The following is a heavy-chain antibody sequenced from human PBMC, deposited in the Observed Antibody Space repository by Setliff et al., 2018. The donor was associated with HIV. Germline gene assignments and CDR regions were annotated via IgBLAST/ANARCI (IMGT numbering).Heavy chain of an antibody. D-gene: IGHD3-10*01. CDR2: INHSGST. CDR3: SRGTYYKGLDP. Sequence: SETLSLTCAVYGGSFSAYYWSWIRQPPGKGLEWIGEINHSGSTNYNPSLESRLTISIDTSQNHFSLKLTSVTAADTALYFCSRGTYYKGLDPWGQGTLVTVSS. J-gene: IGHJ5*02. CDR1: GGSFSAYY. V-gene: IGHV4-34*01.